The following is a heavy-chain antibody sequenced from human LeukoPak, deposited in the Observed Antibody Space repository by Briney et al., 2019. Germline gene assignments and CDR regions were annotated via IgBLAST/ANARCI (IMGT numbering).Heavy chain of an antibody. J-gene: IGHJ4*02. V-gene: IGHV4-34*01. CDR3: ARGIRYSSSSLDY. Sequence: SEPLSLTCAVYGGSFSGFYWSWIRQPRGEGLEWIRVINHSGSTNYNPFLKSRVTISVDTSKNQFSLKLSSVTAADTAVYYCARGIRYSSSSLDYWGQGTLVTVSS. CDR1: GGSFSGFY. CDR2: INHSGST. D-gene: IGHD6-13*01.